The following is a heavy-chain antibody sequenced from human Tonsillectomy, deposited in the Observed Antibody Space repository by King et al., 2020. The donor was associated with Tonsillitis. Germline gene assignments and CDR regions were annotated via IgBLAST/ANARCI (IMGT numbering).Heavy chain of an antibody. D-gene: IGHD3-22*01. Sequence: VQLVESGGGVVQPGRSLRLSCAATGFTFSTFDMHWVRQAPGKGLEWVAVISYDGSNKYYVDSVKGRFTISRDNSKNTLYLQMNSLRAEDTAVYFCAKYLIDYYDSIGYLDYWGQGTPVTVSS. CDR2: ISYDGSNK. J-gene: IGHJ4*02. CDR3: AKYLIDYYDSIGYLDY. CDR1: GFTFSTFD. V-gene: IGHV3-30*18.